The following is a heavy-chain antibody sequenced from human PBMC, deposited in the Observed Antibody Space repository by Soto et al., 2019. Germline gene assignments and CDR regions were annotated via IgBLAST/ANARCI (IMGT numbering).Heavy chain of an antibody. V-gene: IGHV1-18*01. CDR2: ISAYNGNT. CDR3: ARVLCSGGSCYLPSDAFDI. J-gene: IGHJ3*02. CDR1: GYTFTSYG. Sequence: ASVKVSCKASGYTFTSYGISWVRQAPGQGLEWMGWISAYNGNTNYAQKLQGRVAMTTDTSTSTAYMELRSLRSDDTAVYYCARVLCSGGSCYLPSDAFDIWGKGTMVTV. D-gene: IGHD2-15*01.